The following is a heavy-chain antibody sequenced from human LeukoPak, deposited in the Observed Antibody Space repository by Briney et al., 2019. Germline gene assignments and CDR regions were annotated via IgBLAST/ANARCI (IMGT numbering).Heavy chain of an antibody. D-gene: IGHD1-26*01. Sequence: PGGSLSLSCAASGFTFSSYWMSWVRQAPGQGLEWVSYISSSGSTIYYADSVKGRFTISRDNAKNSLYLQMNSLRAEDTAVYYCARSRWYSGSYFDIWGQGTMVTVSS. J-gene: IGHJ3*02. CDR3: ARSRWYSGSYFDI. CDR2: ISSSGSTI. V-gene: IGHV3-48*04. CDR1: GFTFSSYW.